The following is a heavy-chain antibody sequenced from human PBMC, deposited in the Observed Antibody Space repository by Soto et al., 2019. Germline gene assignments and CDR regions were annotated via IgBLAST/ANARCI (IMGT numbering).Heavy chain of an antibody. J-gene: IGHJ5*02. Sequence: SDTLSLTCTVSGASISHYYCNWIRQPPGKGLQRIGHMYYSGSTNHNPSLKSRVSIAEDTSKNQISMKLSSVAAADTAVYYCARVGCSGGSCYSFTGLWFDPWGQGTLVTVSS. CDR1: GASISHYY. V-gene: IGHV4-59*12. CDR3: ARVGCSGGSCYSFTGLWFDP. CDR2: MYYSGST. D-gene: IGHD2-15*01.